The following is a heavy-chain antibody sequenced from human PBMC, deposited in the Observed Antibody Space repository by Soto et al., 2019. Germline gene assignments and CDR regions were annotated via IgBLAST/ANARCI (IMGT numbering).Heavy chain of an antibody. CDR1: GGSINTYY. J-gene: IGHJ4*02. V-gene: IGHV4-4*07. D-gene: IGHD2-15*01. CDR2: VYTTGST. Sequence: SATLSLTCTVTGGSINTYYWSWIRQSAGKGLEWIGRVYTTGSTNYNPSLKSRVTISVDTSRNQFSLSLRSVTAADTAVYYCARTGPFSGDPFDYWGQGTLVTVSS. CDR3: ARTGPFSGDPFDY.